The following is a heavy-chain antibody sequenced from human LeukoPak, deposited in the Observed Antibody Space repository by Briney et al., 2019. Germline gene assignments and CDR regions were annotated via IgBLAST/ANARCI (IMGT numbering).Heavy chain of an antibody. CDR2: ISWNSGSI. V-gene: IGHV3-9*01. CDR1: GFTFDDYA. CDR3: AKDMDDYWGAFDI. Sequence: GGSLRLSCAASGFTFDDYAMHWVRQAPGKGLEWVSGISWNSGSIGYADSVKGRFTISRDNAKNSLYLQMNSLRAEDTALYYCAKDMDDYWGAFDIWGQGTMVTVSS. D-gene: IGHD3-16*01. J-gene: IGHJ3*02.